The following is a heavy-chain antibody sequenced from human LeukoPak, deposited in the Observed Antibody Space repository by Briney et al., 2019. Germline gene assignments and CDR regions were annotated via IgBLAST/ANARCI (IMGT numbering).Heavy chain of an antibody. D-gene: IGHD5-18*01. Sequence: PSETLSLTCTVSGGSISSGGYYWSWIRQHPGKGLEWIGYIYYSGSTYYNLSLKSRVTISVDTTKNQFSLKLSSVTAADTAVYYCARTNRGYSYGSTPNWFDPWGQGTLVTVSS. CDR3: ARTNRGYSYGSTPNWFDP. CDR1: GGSISSGGYY. J-gene: IGHJ5*02. V-gene: IGHV4-31*03. CDR2: IYYSGST.